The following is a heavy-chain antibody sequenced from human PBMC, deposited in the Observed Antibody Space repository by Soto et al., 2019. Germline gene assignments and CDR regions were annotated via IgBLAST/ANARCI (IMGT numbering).Heavy chain of an antibody. D-gene: IGHD6-13*01. J-gene: IGHJ6*02. CDR3: ARTRTSSLYYDKDV. Sequence: PGESLKISCEGSGYSFTTYWIAWVRQMPGKGLEWMGIIYPGDSGTRYSPSFQGQVTISADKSISTAYLQWSSLKASDSAMYYCARTRTSSLYYDKDVWGQGTTVAVSS. CDR1: GYSFTTYW. V-gene: IGHV5-51*01. CDR2: IYPGDSGT.